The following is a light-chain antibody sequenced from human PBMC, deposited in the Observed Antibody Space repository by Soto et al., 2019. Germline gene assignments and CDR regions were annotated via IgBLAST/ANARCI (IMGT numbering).Light chain of an antibody. CDR2: EGS. Sequence: QSALTQPASVSGSPGQSITISCTGTSSDVGSYNLVSWYQQHPGKAPKLMIYEGSKRPSGVSNRFSGSKSGNTASLTISGLQAEDEADYYGGSYAGSSTFRVVFGGGTKLTVL. J-gene: IGLJ2*01. V-gene: IGLV2-23*03. CDR1: SSDVGSYNL. CDR3: GSYAGSSTFRVV.